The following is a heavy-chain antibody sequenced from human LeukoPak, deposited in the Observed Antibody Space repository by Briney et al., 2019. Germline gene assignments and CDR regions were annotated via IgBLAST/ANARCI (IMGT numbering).Heavy chain of an antibody. CDR1: GFTFSSYN. V-gene: IGHV3-21*01. Sequence: GGSLRLSCAASGFTFSSYNMNWVRQAPGKGLEWVSSISSSSSYIYHADSVKGRFTISRDNAKNSLYLQMNSLRAEDTAVYYCARSGITIFGVVTDWGQGTLVTVSS. J-gene: IGHJ4*02. CDR2: ISSSSSYI. D-gene: IGHD3-3*01. CDR3: ARSGITIFGVVTD.